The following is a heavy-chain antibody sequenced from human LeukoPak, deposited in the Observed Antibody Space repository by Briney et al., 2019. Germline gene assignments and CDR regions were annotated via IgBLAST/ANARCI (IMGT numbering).Heavy chain of an antibody. Sequence: PGGSLRLSCAASGFTFSSFAMSWVRQAPGKGLEWVSAISGSGGSTFYADSVKGRFTIPRDNSKNTLYLQMNSLRADDTAVYYCAKATVQYIRGKFDSGGQGPLVTVSS. CDR3: AKATVQYIRGKFDS. V-gene: IGHV3-23*01. CDR2: ISGSGGST. D-gene: IGHD1-1*01. CDR1: GFTFSSFA. J-gene: IGHJ4*02.